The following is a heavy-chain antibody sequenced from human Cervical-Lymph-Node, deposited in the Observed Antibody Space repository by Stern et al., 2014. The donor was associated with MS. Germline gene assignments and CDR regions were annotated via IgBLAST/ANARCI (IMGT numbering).Heavy chain of an antibody. CDR1: GFTFSSYG. Sequence: VQLVEYGGGVVQPGRSLRLSCAASGFTFSSYGIHWVRQAPGKGLEWVAVIWYDGSNKYYADSVKGRFTISRDNSKNTLYLQMNSLRAEDTAVYYCARDRARWLQLWFDPWGQGTLVTVSS. J-gene: IGHJ5*02. CDR3: ARDRARWLQLWFDP. D-gene: IGHD5-24*01. CDR2: IWYDGSNK. V-gene: IGHV3-33*01.